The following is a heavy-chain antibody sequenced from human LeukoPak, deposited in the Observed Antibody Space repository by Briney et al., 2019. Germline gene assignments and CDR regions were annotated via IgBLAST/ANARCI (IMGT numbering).Heavy chain of an antibody. V-gene: IGHV4-34*01. CDR3: ARQVDTAMVRD. CDR2: IYYSGST. CDR1: GGSFSGYY. J-gene: IGHJ4*02. Sequence: KPSETLSLTCAVYGGSFSGYYWSWIRQPPGKGLEWIGSIYYSGSTYYNPSLKSRVTISVDTSKNQFSLKLSSVTAADTAVYYCARQVDTAMVRDWGQGTLVTVSS. D-gene: IGHD5-18*01.